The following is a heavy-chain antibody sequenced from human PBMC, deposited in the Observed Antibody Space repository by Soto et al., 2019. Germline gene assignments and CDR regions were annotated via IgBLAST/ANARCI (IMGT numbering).Heavy chain of an antibody. J-gene: IGHJ4*02. CDR1: GYSFADYW. D-gene: IGHD3-22*01. V-gene: IGHV5-10-1*01. CDR3: ARQIYDSDTGPNFQYYFDS. Sequence: GESLKISCKGSGYSFADYWITGVRQKPGKGLEWMGRIDPSDSQTYYSPSFRGHVTISVTKSITTVFLQWSSLRASDTAMYYCARQIYDSDTGPNFQYYFDSWGQGTPVTVSS. CDR2: IDPSDSQT.